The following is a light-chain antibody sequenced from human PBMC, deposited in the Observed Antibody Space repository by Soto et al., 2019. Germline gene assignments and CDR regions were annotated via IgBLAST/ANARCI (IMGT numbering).Light chain of an antibody. CDR2: DAS. V-gene: IGKV1-5*01. Sequence: DIHLTQSPSTLSASVGDRVTITCRASQTISHWLAWYQQKPGKAPKLLIFDASNLENGVPSRFSGSGPGTEFTLTITGLQPDDFATYYCQQYNTYWTFGQGTKVEI. CDR3: QQYNTYWT. J-gene: IGKJ1*01. CDR1: QTISHW.